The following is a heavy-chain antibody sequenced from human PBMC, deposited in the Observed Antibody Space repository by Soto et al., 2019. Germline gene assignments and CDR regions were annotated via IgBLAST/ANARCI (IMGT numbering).Heavy chain of an antibody. CDR2: VRSKTYGGTT. CDR3: ARDTDYGVYVGDH. D-gene: IGHD4-17*01. V-gene: IGHV3-49*03. Sequence: GGSLRLSCTASGFAFGDYAMSWFRQAPGKGLEWVGFVRSKTYGGTTDYAASVKGRFTISRDDSKSIAYLQMSSLKTEDTAVYYCARDTDYGVYVGDHWGQGTLVTVSS. CDR1: GFAFGDYA. J-gene: IGHJ4*02.